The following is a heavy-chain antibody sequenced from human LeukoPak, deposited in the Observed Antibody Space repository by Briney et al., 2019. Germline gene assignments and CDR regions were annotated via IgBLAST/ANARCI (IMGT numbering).Heavy chain of an antibody. J-gene: IGHJ4*02. CDR3: ARDSVEMSTVTWFDK. CDR2: IYHGGST. CDR1: GGSVSSSLYY. D-gene: IGHD5-24*01. V-gene: IGHV4-39*07. Sequence: PSETLSLTCTVSGGSVSSSLYYWGWIRQPPGKGLEWIGSIYHGGSTYYNPSLRSRVTISVDTSKNQFSLKLTSMTAADTAVYYCARDSVEMSTVTWFDKWGQGTLVTVSS.